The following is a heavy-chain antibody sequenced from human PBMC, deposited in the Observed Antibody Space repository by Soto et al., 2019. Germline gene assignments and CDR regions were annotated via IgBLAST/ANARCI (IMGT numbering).Heavy chain of an antibody. CDR2: MNPNSGNT. CDR3: AKHCSSTGCREWWFDP. D-gene: IGHD2-2*01. J-gene: IGHJ5*02. Sequence: QVQLVQSGAEVKKPGASVKVSCKASGYTFTSYDINWVRQATGQGLEWMGWMNPNSGNTGYAQKFQGRVTMTRNTSISTAYMELSSLRSEDTAVYYCAKHCSSTGCREWWFDPWGQGTLVTVSS. V-gene: IGHV1-8*01. CDR1: GYTFTSYD.